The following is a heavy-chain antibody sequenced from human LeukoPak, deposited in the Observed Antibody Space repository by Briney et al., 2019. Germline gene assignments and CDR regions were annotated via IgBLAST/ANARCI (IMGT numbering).Heavy chain of an antibody. D-gene: IGHD6-13*01. V-gene: IGHV1-18*01. CDR3: AREALSWQLVPYYYYGMDV. J-gene: IGHJ6*02. Sequence: ASVKVSCKASGYTFTSYGISWVRQAPGQGLEWIGWISAYNGNTNYAQKLQGRVTMTTDTSTSTAYMELRSLRSDDTAVYYCAREALSWQLVPYYYYGMDVWGQGTTVTVS. CDR2: ISAYNGNT. CDR1: GYTFTSYG.